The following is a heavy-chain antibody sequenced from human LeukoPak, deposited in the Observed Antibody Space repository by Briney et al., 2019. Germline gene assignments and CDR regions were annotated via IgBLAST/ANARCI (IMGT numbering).Heavy chain of an antibody. CDR1: GFTFNSYA. CDR2: ISGTGGRT. J-gene: IGHJ5*02. V-gene: IGHV3-23*01. Sequence: GGSLRLSCAASGFTFNSYAMSWVRQAPGKGLKWVSAISGTGGRTYYADSVKGRFTIARDNSKNTLYLQMNSLRAEDTALYYCAREPASSGWFDPWGQGTRVAVSS. D-gene: IGHD6-19*01. CDR3: AREPASSGWFDP.